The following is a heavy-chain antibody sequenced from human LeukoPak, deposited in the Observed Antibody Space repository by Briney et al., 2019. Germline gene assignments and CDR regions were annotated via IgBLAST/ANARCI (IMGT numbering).Heavy chain of an antibody. Sequence: ASVKVSCKASGGTFSSYAISWVRQATGQGLEWMGWMNPNSGNTGYAQKFQGRVTMTRNTSISTAYMELSSLRSEDTAVYYCARARIAVAGPYFDYWGQGTLVTVSS. V-gene: IGHV1-8*02. D-gene: IGHD6-19*01. J-gene: IGHJ4*02. CDR1: GGTFSSYA. CDR3: ARARIAVAGPYFDY. CDR2: MNPNSGNT.